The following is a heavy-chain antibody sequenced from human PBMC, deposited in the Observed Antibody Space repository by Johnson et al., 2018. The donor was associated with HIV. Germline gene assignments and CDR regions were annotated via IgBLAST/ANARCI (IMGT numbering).Heavy chain of an antibody. D-gene: IGHD7-27*01. Sequence: QEQLVESGGGLIQPGGSLRLSCAASGFTVSSNYMSWVRQAPGKGLEWVAVISYDGSNKYYADSVKGRFTISRDNSKNTLYLQMNSLRAEDTAVYYCARIRPANWGVNDAFDIWGQGTMVTVSS. J-gene: IGHJ3*02. CDR2: ISYDGSNK. CDR3: ARIRPANWGVNDAFDI. V-gene: IGHV3-30*03. CDR1: GFTVSSNY.